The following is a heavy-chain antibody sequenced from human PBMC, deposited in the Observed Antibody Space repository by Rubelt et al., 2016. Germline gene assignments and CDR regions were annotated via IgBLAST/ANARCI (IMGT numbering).Heavy chain of an antibody. D-gene: IGHD3/OR15-3a*01. CDR1: GGSISSSTYY. V-gene: IGHV4-39*07. Sequence: QLQLQESGPGLVKASETLSLTCSVSGGSISSSTYYWGWIRQPPGKGLEWIGTIYYSGSPYYNPSLKSRVTISLDTSKNQFSLSCTCLTAAETAVYYWATYGTIPKFGQLIYYFDRWGRGTLVTVSS. J-gene: IGHJ2*01. CDR3: ATYGTIPKFGQLIYYFDR. CDR2: IYYSGSP.